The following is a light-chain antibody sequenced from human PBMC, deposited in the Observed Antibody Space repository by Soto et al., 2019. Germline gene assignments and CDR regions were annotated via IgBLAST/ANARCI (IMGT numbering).Light chain of an antibody. J-gene: IGLJ1*01. V-gene: IGLV1-51*01. CDR2: DDD. Sequence: HSLLTQPPSVSGAPGQRVTISCTGSSSNIGAGYEVHWYQQLPGTAPKLLIYDDDKRPSGIPDRFSGSKSGTSATLGITGFQTGDEADHYCGSWDSSLSAYVFGTGTKVTVL. CDR3: GSWDSSLSAYV. CDR1: SSNIGAGY.